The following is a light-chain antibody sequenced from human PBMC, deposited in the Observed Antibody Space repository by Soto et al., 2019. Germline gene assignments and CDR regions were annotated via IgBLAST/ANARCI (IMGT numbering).Light chain of an antibody. V-gene: IGKV3-20*01. CDR1: QSVTTSY. CDR2: GTS. J-gene: IGKJ1*01. Sequence: EIVLTQSPGTLSLSPGERATLSCRTSQSVTTSYLAWYQQKPGQAPRLLIYGTSIRATGVPDRFSGSGSATDFTLTISRLEPEDFAVSYCHQYGDSPQTFGQGTKVEI. CDR3: HQYGDSPQT.